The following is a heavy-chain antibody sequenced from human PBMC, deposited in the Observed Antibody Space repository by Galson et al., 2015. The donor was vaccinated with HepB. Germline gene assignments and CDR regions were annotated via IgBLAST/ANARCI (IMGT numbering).Heavy chain of an antibody. CDR1: GFTFSGYS. CDR2: VGGNSKSI. J-gene: IGHJ4*02. Sequence: SLRLSCAAFGFTFSGYSMNWVRQAPGKGLEWVSSVGGNSKSIYYADSVGGRFTISRDNAKGSLYLQMNSLRAEDTAVYYCARESAEAFDYWGQGTLVTVSS. CDR3: ARESAEAFDY. V-gene: IGHV3-21*01.